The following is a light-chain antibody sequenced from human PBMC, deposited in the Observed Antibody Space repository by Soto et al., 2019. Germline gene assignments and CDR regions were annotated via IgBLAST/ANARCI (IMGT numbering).Light chain of an antibody. CDR2: AAS. CDR1: QRISNY. V-gene: IGKV1-27*01. CDR3: QKYNSATRT. Sequence: DIQMTQSPSSLSASLGDRVTITCRASQRISNYLAWYQQKPGKVPKLLIYAASTLQSGVPSRFSGSGSGTDFTLTISSLQPEDVATYYCQKYNSATRTFGQGTKVDIK. J-gene: IGKJ1*01.